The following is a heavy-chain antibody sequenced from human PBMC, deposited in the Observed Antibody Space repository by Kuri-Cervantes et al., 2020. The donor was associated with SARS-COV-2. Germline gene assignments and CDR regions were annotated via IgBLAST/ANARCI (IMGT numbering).Heavy chain of an antibody. CDR1: GFTFSSYG. Sequence: GGSLRLSCAASGFTFSSYGMHWVRQAPGKGLEWVSVIYSGGSTYYADSVKGRLTISRDNSKNTLYLQMNSLRAEDTAVYYCASNGSPYYYYGMDVWGQGTTVTVSS. J-gene: IGHJ6*02. CDR2: IYSGGST. CDR3: ASNGSPYYYYGMDV. D-gene: IGHD1-26*01. V-gene: IGHV3-66*01.